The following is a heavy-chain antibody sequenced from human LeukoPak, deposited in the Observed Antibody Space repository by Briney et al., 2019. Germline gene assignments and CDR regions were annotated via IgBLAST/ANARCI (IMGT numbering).Heavy chain of an antibody. V-gene: IGHV3-64D*09. D-gene: IGHD3-22*01. CDR2: ISSNGGST. Sequence: SGGSLRLSCSASGLTFSIYTMHWVRQAPGKGLEYVSAISSNGGSTYYADSVKGRFTISRDNSKDTLYLQVSSLRAEDTAVYYCVKADYYDTSNYYYRYFQYWGQGTLVTVSS. J-gene: IGHJ1*01. CDR1: GLTFSIYT. CDR3: VKADYYDTSNYYYRYFQY.